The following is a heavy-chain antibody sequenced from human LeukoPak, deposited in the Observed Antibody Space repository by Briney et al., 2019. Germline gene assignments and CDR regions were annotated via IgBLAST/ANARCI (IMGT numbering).Heavy chain of an antibody. CDR1: GDSISRNSHY. CDR3: ARGRPSGDFFDY. Sequence: PSETLSLTCTVSGDSISRNSHYWCWIRQSAGKGLEWIGRLNPSGRIDYNPSLKSRLTMSLDPSENKFSLKLSSVTAADTALYYCARGRPSGDFFDYWGQGALVTVSS. CDR2: LNPSGRI. V-gene: IGHV4-61*02. J-gene: IGHJ4*02. D-gene: IGHD4-17*01.